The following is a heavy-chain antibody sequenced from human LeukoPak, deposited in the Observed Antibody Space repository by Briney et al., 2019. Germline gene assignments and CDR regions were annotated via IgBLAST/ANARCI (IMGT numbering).Heavy chain of an antibody. J-gene: IGHJ4*02. V-gene: IGHV4-31*03. CDR1: GGSISIGGYY. CDR2: IYYSGST. Sequence: PSETLSLTCTVSGGSISIGGYYCSWIRQHPGKGLEWIVFIYYSGSTYYNPSLKSRVTISVDTSKNQFSLNLSSVTAADTAGYYCARAEYYDSSGYSDWGQGTLVTVSS. CDR3: ARAEYYDSSGYSD. D-gene: IGHD3-22*01.